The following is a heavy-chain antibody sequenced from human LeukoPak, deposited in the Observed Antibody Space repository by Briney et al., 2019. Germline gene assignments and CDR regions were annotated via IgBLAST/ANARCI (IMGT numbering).Heavy chain of an antibody. CDR3: AKNRGYFYGPFGAF. V-gene: IGHV3-23*01. D-gene: IGHD5-18*01. Sequence: GGSLRLSCAASGFTFNSYAMSWVRQAPGKGLEWVSGISGGGDRTFYADSVNGRFTISRDNSKNTLYLQVNSLRAEDTAVYYCAKNRGYFYGPFGAFGAQGPLVTSSS. CDR1: GFTFNSYA. CDR2: ISGGGDRT. J-gene: IGHJ1*01.